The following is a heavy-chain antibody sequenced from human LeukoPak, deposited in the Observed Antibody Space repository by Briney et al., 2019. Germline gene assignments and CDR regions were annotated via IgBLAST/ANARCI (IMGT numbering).Heavy chain of an antibody. CDR2: IYPGDSDT. Sequence: GASLKISCKGSGSSFSTYWIGWVRQMAGKGLEWVGIIYPGDSDTRYSPSFQGQVTISADKSITTAYLQWSSLKASDTAMYYCARGCSGGSCYSFYYYYGMDVWGQGTTVTVSS. J-gene: IGHJ6*02. D-gene: IGHD2-15*01. CDR3: ARGCSGGSCYSFYYYYGMDV. V-gene: IGHV5-51*01. CDR1: GSSFSTYW.